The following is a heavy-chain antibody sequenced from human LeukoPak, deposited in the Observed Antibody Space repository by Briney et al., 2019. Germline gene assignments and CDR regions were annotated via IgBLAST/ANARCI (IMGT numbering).Heavy chain of an antibody. Sequence: GGSLRLSCAVSGIALSNYGMSWVRQAPGKGLEWVAGITGSGGSTNYADSVKGRFTISRDNPKNTLYLQMNSLRAEDTAVYYCAKADCSSTSCYPLDYYYYGMDVWGQGTTVTVSS. D-gene: IGHD2-2*01. CDR1: GIALSNYG. CDR3: AKADCSSTSCYPLDYYYYGMDV. V-gene: IGHV3-23*01. CDR2: ITGSGGST. J-gene: IGHJ6*02.